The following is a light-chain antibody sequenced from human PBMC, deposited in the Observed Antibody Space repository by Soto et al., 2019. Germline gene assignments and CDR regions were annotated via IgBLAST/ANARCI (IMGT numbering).Light chain of an antibody. CDR2: DAS. Sequence: VLTQSPGTLSLYPGERATLSCRASQSVRSNYLAWYQQKPGLAPRLLIYDASSRAGGIPDRFSASGSGTDFTLTISRLEPEDFAVYYCQQYGTSPYTFGQGTKLEIK. V-gene: IGKV3D-20*01. J-gene: IGKJ2*01. CDR3: QQYGTSPYT. CDR1: QSVRSNY.